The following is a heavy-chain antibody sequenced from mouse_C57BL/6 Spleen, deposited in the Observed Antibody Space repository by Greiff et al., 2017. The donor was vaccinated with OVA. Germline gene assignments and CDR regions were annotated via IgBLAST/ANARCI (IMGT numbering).Heavy chain of an antibody. CDR1: GSTFPSSW. CDR3: ARDATVQVSP. CDR2: INPSNGGT. D-gene: IGHD1-1*01. V-gene: IGHV1-53*01. Sequence: QVQLQQPGTELVKPGASVKLSCKASGSTFPSSWLTWVRRRPGKGLGWIGNINPSNGGTNYNEKFKSKATLTVDKSSSTAYMQLSSLTSEDSAVYYCARDATVQVSPWGQGTLVTVSA. J-gene: IGHJ3*01.